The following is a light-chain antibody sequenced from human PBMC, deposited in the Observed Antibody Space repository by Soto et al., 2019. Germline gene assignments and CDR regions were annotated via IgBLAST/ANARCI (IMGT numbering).Light chain of an antibody. CDR1: SSDVGGYKY. CDR3: SSYTSSSTRV. CDR2: DVS. J-gene: IGLJ2*01. V-gene: IGLV2-14*01. Sequence: QSVLTQPASVSGSPGQSITISCTGTSSDVGGYKYVSWYQQHPGKAPKLMIYDVSSRPSGVSDHFSGSKSGNTASLTISGLQAEDEADYYCSSYTSSSTRVFGGGTKLTVL.